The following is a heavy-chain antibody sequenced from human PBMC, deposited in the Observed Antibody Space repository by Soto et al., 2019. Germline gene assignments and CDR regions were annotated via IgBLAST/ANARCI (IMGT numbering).Heavy chain of an antibody. V-gene: IGHV3-7*04. Sequence: EVQLMESGGGLVQPGGSLRLSCAASGFTFSNYWMGWVRQAPGKGLEWVASLNQEGTEKFYVDSAKGRFTISRDNANDSLSLQMDSLRADDTAVYYCARGGGGSGYGGQGALVTVSS. J-gene: IGHJ4*02. CDR3: ARGGGGSGY. D-gene: IGHD3-16*01. CDR2: LNQEGTEK. CDR1: GFTFSNYW.